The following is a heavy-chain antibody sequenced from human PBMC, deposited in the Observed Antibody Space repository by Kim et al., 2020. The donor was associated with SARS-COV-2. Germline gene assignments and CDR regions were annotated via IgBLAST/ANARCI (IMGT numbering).Heavy chain of an antibody. CDR2: IRSKAYGGTT. Sequence: GGSLRLSCTASGFTFGDYAMSWFRQAPGKGLEWVGFIRSKAYGGTTEYAASVKGRFTISRDDSKSIAYLQMNSLKTEDTAVYYCNPYYDFWSGYYNDNNWFDPWGQGTLVTVSS. J-gene: IGHJ5*02. V-gene: IGHV3-49*03. CDR1: GFTFGDYA. D-gene: IGHD3-3*01. CDR3: NPYYDFWSGYYNDNNWFDP.